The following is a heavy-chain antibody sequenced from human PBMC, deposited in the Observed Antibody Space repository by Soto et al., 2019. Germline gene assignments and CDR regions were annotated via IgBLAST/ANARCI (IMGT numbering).Heavy chain of an antibody. CDR1: EFTFSNAW. V-gene: IGHV3-15*01. Sequence: GGSLRLSCAASEFTFSNAWVSWVRQAPGKGLEWVGRIKSKTDGGTTDYAAPVKGRFTISRDDSKNTLYLQMNSLKTEDTAVYYCTTSITIFGVVSYYYGMDVWGQGTTVTVSS. D-gene: IGHD3-3*01. J-gene: IGHJ6*02. CDR2: IKSKTDGGTT. CDR3: TTSITIFGVVSYYYGMDV.